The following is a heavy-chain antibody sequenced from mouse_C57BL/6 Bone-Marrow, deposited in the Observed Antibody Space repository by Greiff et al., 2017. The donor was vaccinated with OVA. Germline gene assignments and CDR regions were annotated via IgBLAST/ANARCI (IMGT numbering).Heavy chain of an antibody. J-gene: IGHJ2*01. CDR2: ISDGGSYT. CDR3: ARGAITRCYFDY. Sequence: EVQGVESGGGLVKPGGSLKLSCAASGFTFSSYAMSWVRQTPEKRLEWVATISDGGSYTYYPDNVKGRFTISRDNAKNNLYLQMSHLKSEDTAMYYCARGAITRCYFDYWGQGTTLTVSS. V-gene: IGHV5-4*01. CDR1: GFTFSSYA.